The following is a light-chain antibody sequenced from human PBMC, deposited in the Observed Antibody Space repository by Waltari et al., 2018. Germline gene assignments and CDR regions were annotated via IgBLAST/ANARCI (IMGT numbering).Light chain of an antibody. CDR2: WAS. CDR1: QSVLYSSNNKNY. J-gene: IGKJ4*01. V-gene: IGKV4-1*01. Sequence: DIVMTQSPDSLAVSLGERATINCKSSQSVLYSSNNKNYLAWYQQKPGQPPKLLIYWASTRESGVPDRFSGNGSGTDFTLTISSLQAEDVAVYYCQQYYSTPRELTFGGGTKVEIK. CDR3: QQYYSTPRELT.